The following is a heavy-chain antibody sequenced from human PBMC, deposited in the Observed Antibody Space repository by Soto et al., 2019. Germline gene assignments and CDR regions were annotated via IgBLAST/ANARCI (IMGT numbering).Heavy chain of an antibody. J-gene: IGHJ6*02. Sequence: GGSLRLSCAASGFTFSSYSMNWVRQAPGKGLEWVSYISSSSSTIYYADSVKGRFTISRDNAKNSLYLQMNSLRDEDTAVYYCAREGIAAAGTYYYYGMDVWGQGTTVTVSS. D-gene: IGHD6-13*01. CDR3: AREGIAAAGTYYYYGMDV. CDR2: ISSSSSTI. CDR1: GFTFSSYS. V-gene: IGHV3-48*02.